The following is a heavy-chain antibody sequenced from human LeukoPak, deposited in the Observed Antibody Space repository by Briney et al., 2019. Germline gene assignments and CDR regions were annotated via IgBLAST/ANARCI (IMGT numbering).Heavy chain of an antibody. D-gene: IGHD4-11*01. J-gene: IGHJ4*02. CDR1: GDSISSFY. Sequence: SETLSLTCTVSGDSISSFYWNWIRQPAGKGLEWIGRVFRNGDATYKPSLKSRVSMSVDTSQNQFSLNLSAVTAADTAIYYCARAPFASYNFDYWGQGHLVTVSS. CDR3: ARAPFASYNFDY. CDR2: VFRNGDA. V-gene: IGHV4-4*07.